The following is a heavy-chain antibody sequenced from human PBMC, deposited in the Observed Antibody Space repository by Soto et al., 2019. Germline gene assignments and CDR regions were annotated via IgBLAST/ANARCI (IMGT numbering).Heavy chain of an antibody. D-gene: IGHD6-13*01. Sequence: XSEEVCCSRSGYTFTDYYMPWVRQAPGQGLEWMGWINANSGGTNYPQKFQGRVTMTRDTSISTVYMELSSLRSDDTAVYYCARGGSSKWPDIWGRGTLVTVSS. CDR2: INANSGGT. CDR3: ARGGSSKWPDI. J-gene: IGHJ4*02. V-gene: IGHV1-2*02. CDR1: GYTFTDYY.